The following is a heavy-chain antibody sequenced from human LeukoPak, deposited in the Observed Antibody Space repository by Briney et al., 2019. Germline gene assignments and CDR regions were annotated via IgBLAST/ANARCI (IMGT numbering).Heavy chain of an antibody. CDR1: GYSFTSYW. CDR3: ARVRPTLWPRHYMDV. J-gene: IGHJ6*03. D-gene: IGHD3-10*01. Sequence: GESLKISCKGSGYSFTSYWIGWVRQMPGKGLEWKGIIYPGDSDTRYSPSFQGQVTISADKSISTAYLQWSSLKASDTAMYYCARVRPTLWPRHYMDVWGKGTTVTVSS. V-gene: IGHV5-51*01. CDR2: IYPGDSDT.